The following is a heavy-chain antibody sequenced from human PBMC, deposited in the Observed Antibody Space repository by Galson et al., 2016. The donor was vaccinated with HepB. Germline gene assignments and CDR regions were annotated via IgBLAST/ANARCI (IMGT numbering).Heavy chain of an antibody. V-gene: IGHV2-70*04. CDR1: GFSLNTNGVR. J-gene: IGHJ4*01. CDR2: IDWDDDK. Sequence: PALVKPTQTLTLTCTFSGFSLNTNGVRVSWIRQPPARALEWLARIDWDDDKFYSTSLRTRLTLSKDTSKNQVVHTLTNMDPVDTAPYYYARLGYRGEFDYWGHGTLVTVSS. CDR3: ARLGYRGEFDY. D-gene: IGHD3-16*01.